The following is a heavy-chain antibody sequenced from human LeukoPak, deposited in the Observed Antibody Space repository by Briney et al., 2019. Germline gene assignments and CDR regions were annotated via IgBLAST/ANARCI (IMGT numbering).Heavy chain of an antibody. D-gene: IGHD2-2*01. CDR1: GFTFDDYA. J-gene: IGHJ4*02. CDR2: ISWNSGSI. Sequence: GGPLRLSCAASGFTFDDYAMHWVRQAPGKSLEWVSGISWNSGSIGYADSVKGRFTISRDNAKNSLYLQMNSLRAEDTALYYCAKGIVPAVTYYFDYWGQGTLVTVSS. CDR3: AKGIVPAVTYYFDY. V-gene: IGHV3-9*01.